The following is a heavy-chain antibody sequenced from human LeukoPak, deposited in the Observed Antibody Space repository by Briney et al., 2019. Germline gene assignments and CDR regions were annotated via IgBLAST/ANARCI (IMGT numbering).Heavy chain of an antibody. D-gene: IGHD6-19*01. J-gene: IGHJ6*02. CDR3: ARQTGSSGWYPFYYYGMDV. CDR1: GGSISSSSYY. Sequence: SETLSLTCTVSGGSISSSSYYWGWIRQPPGKGLEWIGSIYYSGSTYYNPSLKSRVTISVDTSKNQFSLKLSSVTAADTAVYYCARQTGSSGWYPFYYYGMDVWGQGTTVTVSS. CDR2: IYYSGST. V-gene: IGHV4-39*01.